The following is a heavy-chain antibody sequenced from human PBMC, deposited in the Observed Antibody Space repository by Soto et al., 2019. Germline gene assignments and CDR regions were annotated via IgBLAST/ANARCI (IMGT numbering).Heavy chain of an antibody. Sequence: EVQLVESGGGLVQPGGSLRLSCAASGFTFSSYWMHWVGQAPGKGLVWVSRINSDGSSTSYADSVKGRFTISRDNAKNTLYLQMNSLRAEDTAVYYCARVKGYGSGSYIDYWGQGTLVTVSS. CDR2: INSDGSST. CDR1: GFTFSSYW. V-gene: IGHV3-74*01. CDR3: ARVKGYGSGSYIDY. J-gene: IGHJ4*02. D-gene: IGHD3-10*01.